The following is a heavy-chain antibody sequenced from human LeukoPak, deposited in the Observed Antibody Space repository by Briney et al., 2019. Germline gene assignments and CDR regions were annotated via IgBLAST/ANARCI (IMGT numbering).Heavy chain of an antibody. CDR1: GGSISSSSYY. J-gene: IGHJ5*02. Sequence: SETLSLTCTVSGGSISSSSYYWGWIRQPPGKGLEWIGSIYYSGSTCYNPSLKSRVTISVDTSKNQFSLKLSSVTAADTAVYYCASSYGDINWFDPWGQGTLVTVSS. V-gene: IGHV4-39*01. CDR2: IYYSGST. CDR3: ASSYGDINWFDP. D-gene: IGHD4-17*01.